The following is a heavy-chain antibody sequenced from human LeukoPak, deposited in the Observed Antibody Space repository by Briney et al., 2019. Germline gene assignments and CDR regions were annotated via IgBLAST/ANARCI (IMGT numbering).Heavy chain of an antibody. J-gene: IGHJ4*02. D-gene: IGHD3-22*01. CDR2: TNPSGGST. V-gene: IGHV1-46*01. CDR3: ARDPPDYYDSSGYPDY. CDR1: GYTFTSYY. Sequence: ASVKVSCKASGYTFTSYYMHWVRQAPGQGLEWRGITNPSGGSTSYAQKFQGRVTMTRDTSTSTVYMELSSLRSEDTAVYYCARDPPDYYDSSGYPDYWGQGTLVTVSS.